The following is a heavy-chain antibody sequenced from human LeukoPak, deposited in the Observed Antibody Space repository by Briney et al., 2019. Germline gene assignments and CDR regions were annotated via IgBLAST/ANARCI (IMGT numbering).Heavy chain of an antibody. D-gene: IGHD6-6*01. CDR2: IYYSGST. J-gene: IGHJ4*02. V-gene: IGHV4-31*03. CDR1: RGSISSGGYY. CDR3: ARSPPPYSGSGGRDY. Sequence: SETLSLTCTVSRGSISSGGYYWSWIRQHPGKGLEWIGYIYYSGSTYYNPSLKSRVTISVDTSKNQFSLKVSSVIAADTAVYYCARSPPPYSGSGGRDYWGQGTLVTVSS.